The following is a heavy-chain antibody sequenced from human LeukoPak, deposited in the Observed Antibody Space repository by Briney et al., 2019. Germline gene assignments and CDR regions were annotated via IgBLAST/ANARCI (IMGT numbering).Heavy chain of an antibody. CDR1: GGTFSSYA. D-gene: IGHD2-8*01. Sequence: AAVKVSCKASGGTFSSYAISWVRQAPGQGLEWMGRIIPILGIINYTQKFQGRVTITADKSTSTDYMELSSLRSEDTAVYYCASILGYCTNGVCFDYWGQGTLVTVSS. J-gene: IGHJ4*02. CDR3: ASILGYCTNGVCFDY. V-gene: IGHV1-69*04. CDR2: IIPILGII.